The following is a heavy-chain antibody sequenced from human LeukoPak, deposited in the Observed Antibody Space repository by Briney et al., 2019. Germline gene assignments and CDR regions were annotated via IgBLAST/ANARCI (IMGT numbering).Heavy chain of an antibody. V-gene: IGHV3-30*04. J-gene: IGHJ4*02. CDR3: ARDQSVVAPPDGFDY. CDR2: IAYDGRNK. CDR1: GFTFSSYA. D-gene: IGHD2-15*01. Sequence: GGSLRLSCAASGFTFSSYAMHWVRQAPGKGLEWVAVIAYDGRNKYYADSVKGRFTISRDNSKNTLYLQMNSLRADDTAVYYCARDQSVVAPPDGFDYWGQGTLVTVSS.